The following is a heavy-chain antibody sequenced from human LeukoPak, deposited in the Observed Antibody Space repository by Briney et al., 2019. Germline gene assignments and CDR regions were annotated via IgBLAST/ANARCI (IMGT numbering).Heavy chain of an antibody. CDR2: IYYSGST. Sequence: SETLSLTCSVSGVSITNNNYWSWIRQSPGKGLEWIGYIYYSGSTDYNPSLKSRITMSLDTSKNQYYLKLSSVAAAATDVYYCGLTPTISTGYGWFDPWGQGTLVIVSS. CDR3: GLTPTISTGYGWFDP. CDR1: GVSITNNNY. V-gene: IGHV4-59*12. J-gene: IGHJ5*02. D-gene: IGHD3-9*01.